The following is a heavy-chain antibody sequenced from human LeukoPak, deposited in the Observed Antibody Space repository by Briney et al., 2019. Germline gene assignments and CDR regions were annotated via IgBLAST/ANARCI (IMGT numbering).Heavy chain of an antibody. D-gene: IGHD1-26*01. V-gene: IGHV3-74*01. Sequence: PGGSLRLSCAASGFTCSTYWMHWVPPAPGKGLVWVSRINSDGSSTSYADSVKGRFTISRDNAKNTLYLQMNSLRAEDTTVYYCARAEWELRGWFDPWGQGTLVTVSS. CDR1: GFTCSTYW. J-gene: IGHJ5*02. CDR2: INSDGSST. CDR3: ARAEWELRGWFDP.